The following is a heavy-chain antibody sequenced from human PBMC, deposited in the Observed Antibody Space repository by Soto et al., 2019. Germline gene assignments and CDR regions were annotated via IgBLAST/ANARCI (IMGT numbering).Heavy chain of an antibody. Sequence: QVQLQESGPGLVKPSGTLSLTCAVSGGSISSSNWWSWVRQPPGKGLEWIGETYHSGSTNYNPYPNRRVTLSVAKAKHPFSRKPSSVTAADTAVYSCARVSGSYYYGMDVWGQGPTVTVSS. CDR1: GGSISSSNW. V-gene: IGHV4-4*02. CDR3: ARVSGSYYYGMDV. CDR2: TYHSGST. D-gene: IGHD1-26*01. J-gene: IGHJ6*02.